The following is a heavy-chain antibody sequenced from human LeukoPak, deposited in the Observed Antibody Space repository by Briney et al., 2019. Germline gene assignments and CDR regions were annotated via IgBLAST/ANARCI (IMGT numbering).Heavy chain of an antibody. D-gene: IGHD3-3*01. J-gene: IGHJ4*02. CDR1: GFTFSDYY. V-gene: IGHV3-11*01. CDR3: ARGPFWSGYFDD. CDR2: ISSSGSTI. Sequence: GGSLRLSCAASGFTFSDYYMSWIRQTPGQGLEWVSYISSSGSTIYYSDSVKGRFTISRDNAKNSLYLQMNSLRAEDTAVYYCARGPFWSGYFDDWGQGTLVTVSS.